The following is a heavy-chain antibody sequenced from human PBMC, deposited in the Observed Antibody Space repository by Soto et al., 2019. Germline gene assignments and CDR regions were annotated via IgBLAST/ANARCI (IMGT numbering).Heavy chain of an antibody. Sequence: QLQLQESGPGLVKPSETLSLTCTVSGGSISSSSYYWGWIRQPPGKGLEWIGSSYYSGSTYYNPSLKGRVTISLDTSKNQFSLKLSSVTAADTAVYYCARTRASMVRGSFYFDFWGQGTLVTVSS. D-gene: IGHD3-10*01. CDR2: SYYSGST. CDR1: GGSISSSSYY. CDR3: ARTRASMVRGSFYFDF. V-gene: IGHV4-39*01. J-gene: IGHJ4*02.